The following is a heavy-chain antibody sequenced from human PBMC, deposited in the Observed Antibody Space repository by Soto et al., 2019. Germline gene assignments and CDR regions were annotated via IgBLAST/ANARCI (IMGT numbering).Heavy chain of an antibody. CDR3: AKGERFCSSTSCFIDY. V-gene: IGHV3-23*01. CDR1: GFTFSSYA. CDR2: ISGSGGST. D-gene: IGHD2-2*01. J-gene: IGHJ4*02. Sequence: PGGSLRLSCAASGFTFSSYAMSWVRQAPGKGLEWVSAISGSGGSTYYADSVKGRFTISRDNSKNTLYLQMNSLRAEDTAVYYCAKGERFCSSTSCFIDYWGQGTLVTVSS.